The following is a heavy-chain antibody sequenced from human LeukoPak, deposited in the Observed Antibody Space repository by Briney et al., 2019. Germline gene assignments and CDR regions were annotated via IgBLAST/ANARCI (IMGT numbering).Heavy chain of an antibody. CDR1: GGSISTYY. V-gene: IGHV4-4*07. D-gene: IGHD6-13*01. J-gene: IGHJ4*02. CDR3: ARAGGSSLNFDY. Sequence: SETLSLTCTVSGGSISTYYWSWIRQPAGKGLEWIGRIYTSGSTNYNSSLKSRVTISVDTSKNQFSLKLSSVTAADTAVYYCARAGGSSLNFDYWGQGTLVTVSS. CDR2: IYTSGST.